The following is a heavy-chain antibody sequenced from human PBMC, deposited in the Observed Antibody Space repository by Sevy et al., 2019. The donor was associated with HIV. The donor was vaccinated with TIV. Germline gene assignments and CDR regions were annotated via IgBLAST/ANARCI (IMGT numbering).Heavy chain of an antibody. Sequence: RGSLRLSCAASGFTVSSNYMSWVRQAPGKGLERVSVIYSGGSTYYADSVKGRFTISRDNSKNTLYLQMNSLRAEDTAVYDCAREGTRDDAFDIWGQGTMVYVSS. CDR2: IYSGGST. D-gene: IGHD2-2*01. V-gene: IGHV3-53*01. J-gene: IGHJ3*02. CDR1: GFTVSSNY. CDR3: AREGTRDDAFDI.